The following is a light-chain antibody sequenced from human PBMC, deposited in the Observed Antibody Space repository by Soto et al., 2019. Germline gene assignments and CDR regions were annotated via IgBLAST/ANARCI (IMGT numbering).Light chain of an antibody. CDR1: QDISNY. Sequence: MTQSPSSLSASVGDRVTITCQASQDISNYLNWYQQKPGKAPKLLIYDASNLETGVPSRFSGSGSGTDFTFTISSLQPEDIATYYCQQYDNLPPFTFGPGTKVDIK. CDR3: QQYDNLPPFT. J-gene: IGKJ3*01. CDR2: DAS. V-gene: IGKV1-33*01.